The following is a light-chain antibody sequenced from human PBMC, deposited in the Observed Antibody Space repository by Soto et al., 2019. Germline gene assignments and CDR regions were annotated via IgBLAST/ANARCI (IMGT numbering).Light chain of an antibody. J-gene: IGLJ1*01. Sequence: QSALTQPASVSGSPGQSITVSCAGTSSGVGGYNLVSWYQQHPGKAPKLIIYEGTERPSGISPRFSGSKSGNTASLTISGLQAEDEADYYCSSYTSSSIYVFGSGTKVTVL. CDR2: EGT. V-gene: IGLV2-23*01. CDR3: SSYTSSSIYV. CDR1: SSGVGGYNL.